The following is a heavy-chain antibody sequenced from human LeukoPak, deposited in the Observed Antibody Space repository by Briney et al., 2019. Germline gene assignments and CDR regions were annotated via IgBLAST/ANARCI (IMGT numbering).Heavy chain of an antibody. Sequence: SVKVSCKASGGTFSSYAISWVRQAPGQGLEWMGRNIPIFGTANYAQKFQGRVTITTDESTSTAYMELSSLRSEDTAVYYCARGPKYYDFWSGSRPDAFDIWGQGTMVTVSS. CDR1: GGTFSSYA. CDR3: ARGPKYYDFWSGSRPDAFDI. J-gene: IGHJ3*02. D-gene: IGHD3-3*01. V-gene: IGHV1-69*05. CDR2: NIPIFGTA.